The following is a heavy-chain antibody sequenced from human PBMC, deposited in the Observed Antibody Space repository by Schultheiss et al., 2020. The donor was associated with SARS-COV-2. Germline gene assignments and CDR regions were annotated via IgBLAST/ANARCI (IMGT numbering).Heavy chain of an antibody. V-gene: IGHV3-33*08. CDR1: GFTFSSYG. CDR3: AGARYYYGMDV. J-gene: IGHJ6*02. D-gene: IGHD6-6*01. Sequence: GGSLRLSCAASGFTFSSYGMHWVRQAPGKGLEWVAVIWYDGSNKYYADSVKGRFTISRDNSKNTLYLQMNSLRAEDTAVYYCAGARYYYGMDVWGQGTTVTVSS. CDR2: IWYDGSNK.